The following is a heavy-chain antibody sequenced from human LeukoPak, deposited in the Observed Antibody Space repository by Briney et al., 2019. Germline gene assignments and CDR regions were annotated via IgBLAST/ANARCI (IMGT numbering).Heavy chain of an antibody. D-gene: IGHD1-26*01. J-gene: IGHJ4*02. CDR1: GFIFSSYW. V-gene: IGHV3-7*01. CDR2: IGRDGSEI. Sequence: GGSLRLSCVASGFIFSSYWMSWVRQAPGKGLEWVANIGRDGSEIKYVDSGKGRFSISRDNAKNSLDLQINSLRAEDSAVYYCARQYSGSLLSFDSWGLGTLVTVSS. CDR3: ARQYSGSLLSFDS.